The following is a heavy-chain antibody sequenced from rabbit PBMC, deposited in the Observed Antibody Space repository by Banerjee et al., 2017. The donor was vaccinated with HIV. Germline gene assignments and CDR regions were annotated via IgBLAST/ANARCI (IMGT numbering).Heavy chain of an antibody. CDR3: ARAGYGDYIDYNYGFHL. D-gene: IGHD2-1*01. CDR2: IYAGSSGRT. Sequence: QEQLEESGGDLVKPEGSLTLTCTASGFSFSSSYWICWVRQAPGKGLEWTACIYAGSSGRTYYASWAKGRFTISKTSSTTVTLQMTSLTAADTATYFCARAGYGDYIDYNYGFHLWGPGTLVTVS. CDR1: GFSFSSSYW. V-gene: IGHV1S45*01. J-gene: IGHJ4*01.